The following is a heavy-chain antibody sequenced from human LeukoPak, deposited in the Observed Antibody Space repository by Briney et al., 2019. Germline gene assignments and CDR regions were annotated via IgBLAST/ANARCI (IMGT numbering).Heavy chain of an antibody. J-gene: IGHJ3*02. V-gene: IGHV3-23*01. CDR1: GFTFSSYA. D-gene: IGHD6-6*01. CDR3: AKVPLDDDAFDI. CDR2: ISGSGGST. Sequence: GGSLRLSCAASGFTFSSYAMSWVRQAPGKGLEWVSAISGSGGSTYYADSVKSRFTISRDNSKSTLYLQMNSLRAEDTAVYYCAKVPLDDDAFDIWGQGTMVTVSS.